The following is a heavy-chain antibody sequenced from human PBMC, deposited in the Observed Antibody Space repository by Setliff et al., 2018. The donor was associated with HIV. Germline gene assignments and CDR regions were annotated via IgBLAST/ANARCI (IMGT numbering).Heavy chain of an antibody. Sequence: SETLSLTCRVSGMSVGGYYWSWIRQSPGKGLEWIGYIYHTGTTSYNPSLKSRVTIQIDRSNNHFTLNLRSATTADTAVYFCARYHELGAFDLWGQGTMVTVSS. V-gene: IGHV4-59*02. D-gene: IGHD1-26*01. CDR1: GMSVGGYY. CDR2: IYHTGTT. CDR3: ARYHELGAFDL. J-gene: IGHJ3*01.